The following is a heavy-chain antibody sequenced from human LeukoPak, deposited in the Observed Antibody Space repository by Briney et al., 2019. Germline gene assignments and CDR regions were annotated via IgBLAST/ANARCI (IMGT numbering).Heavy chain of an antibody. V-gene: IGHV3-23*01. CDR1: GFTFSTFA. CDR2: IFPSGGEI. CDR3: AREDSRYFDL. Sequence: GGSLRLSCAASGFTFSTFAMIWVRQPPGKGLEWVSSIFPSGGEIHYADSVRGRFTISRDNSKSTLSLQMNSLRAEDTAVYYCAREDSRYFDLWGRGNLVTVSS. J-gene: IGHJ2*01.